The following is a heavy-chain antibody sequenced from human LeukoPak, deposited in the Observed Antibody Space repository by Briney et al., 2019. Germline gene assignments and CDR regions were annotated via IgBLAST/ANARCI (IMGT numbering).Heavy chain of an antibody. D-gene: IGHD6-13*01. J-gene: IGHJ5*02. V-gene: IGHV4-34*01. Sequence: KTSETLSLTCAVYGVSFSGYYWSWIRQPPGKGLEWIGEINHSGSTNYNPSLKSRLTTSVDTTKNQFSLKLSSMTTADTAVYFCARGSRARGLPGGGNTIKQQLVKRKWFHPWGQGTLVTVPS. CDR1: GVSFSGYY. CDR2: INHSGST. CDR3: ARGSRARGLPGGGNTIKQQLVKRKWFHP.